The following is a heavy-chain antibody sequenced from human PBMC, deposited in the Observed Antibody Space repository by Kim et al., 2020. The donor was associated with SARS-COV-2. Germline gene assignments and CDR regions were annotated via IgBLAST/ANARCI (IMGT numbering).Heavy chain of an antibody. V-gene: IGHV1-69*13. CDR1: GGTFSSYA. CDR2: IIPIFGTA. D-gene: IGHD4-17*01. J-gene: IGHJ1*01. CDR3: ARRASLRSPGYFQH. Sequence: SVKVSCKASGGTFSSYAISWVRQAPGQGLEWMGGIIPIFGTANYAQKFQGRVTITADESTSTAYMELSSLRSEDTAVYYCARRASLRSPGYFQHWGQGTLVTVSS.